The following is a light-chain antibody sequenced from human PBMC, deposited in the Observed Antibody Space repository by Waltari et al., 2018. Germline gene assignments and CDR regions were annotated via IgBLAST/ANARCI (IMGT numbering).Light chain of an antibody. CDR3: QQSYNDPLT. J-gene: IGKJ4*01. Sequence: DIQMTQSPSSLSASVGDRVTSNSRASQSITGSLNWYQQKPGKAPKLLIYAASTLQSGVPSSFSGSGSGTDFTLTINRLQPEDFATYFCQQSYNDPLTFGGGTKMEIK. CDR1: QSITGS. V-gene: IGKV1-39*01. CDR2: AAS.